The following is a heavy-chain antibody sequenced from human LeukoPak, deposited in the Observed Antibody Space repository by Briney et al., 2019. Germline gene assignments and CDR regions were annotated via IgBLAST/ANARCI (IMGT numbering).Heavy chain of an antibody. CDR2: ISSSGSTI. V-gene: IGHV3-48*03. D-gene: IGHD2-8*01. J-gene: IGHJ4*02. CDR1: GFTFSSYE. Sequence: PGGSLRLSCAASGFTFSSYEMNWVRQAPGKGLEWVSYISSSGSTIYYADSVKGRFTISRDNAKNSLYLRMNSLRAEDTAVYYCARGLYAFDYWGQGTLVTVSS. CDR3: ARGLYAFDY.